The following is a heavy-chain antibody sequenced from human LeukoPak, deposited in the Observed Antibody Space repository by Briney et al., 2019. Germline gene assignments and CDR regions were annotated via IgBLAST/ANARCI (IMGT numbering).Heavy chain of an antibody. Sequence: GGSLRLSCAASGFTFSSYWMSWVRQAPGKGLEWVSYISSSSSTIYYADSVKGRFTISRDNAKNSLYLQMNSLRAEDTAVYYCARDPPYSSGWYFGYWGQGTLVTVSS. D-gene: IGHD6-19*01. CDR2: ISSSSSTI. CDR1: GFTFSSYW. V-gene: IGHV3-48*01. J-gene: IGHJ4*02. CDR3: ARDPPYSSGWYFGY.